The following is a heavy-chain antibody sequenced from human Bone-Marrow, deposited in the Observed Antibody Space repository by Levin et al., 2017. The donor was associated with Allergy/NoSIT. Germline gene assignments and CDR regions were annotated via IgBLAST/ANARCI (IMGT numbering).Heavy chain of an antibody. CDR2: IWYDGSHK. J-gene: IGHJ4*02. CDR3: TRDRGEWGQFYFDY. Sequence: GESLKISCAASGFTFSAFGMHWVRQAPGRGLEWVAVIWYDGSHKFYADSVKGRFTISRDNSKNTLYLQMNSLRAEDTAVYYCTRDRGEWGQFYFDYWGQGTLVTVSS. D-gene: IGHD1-26*01. V-gene: IGHV3-33*01. CDR1: GFTFSAFG.